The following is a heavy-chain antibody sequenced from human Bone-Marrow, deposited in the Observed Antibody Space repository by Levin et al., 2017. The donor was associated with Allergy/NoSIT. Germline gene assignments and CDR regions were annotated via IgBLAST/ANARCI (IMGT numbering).Heavy chain of an antibody. CDR2: FSYTGST. J-gene: IGHJ3*01. V-gene: IGHV4-59*01. Sequence: SETLSLTCSVSGGSIRSYYWTWIRQPPGKGLEWIGYFSYTGSTNYNPSLKGRVTLSVDTSKNQFSLKVKSVTAADTAVYYCANEGPPEDTRGLEFLSHAFHVWGQGTMVTVSS. CDR3: ANEGPPEDTRGLEFLSHAFHV. D-gene: IGHD2-15*01. CDR1: GGSIRSYY.